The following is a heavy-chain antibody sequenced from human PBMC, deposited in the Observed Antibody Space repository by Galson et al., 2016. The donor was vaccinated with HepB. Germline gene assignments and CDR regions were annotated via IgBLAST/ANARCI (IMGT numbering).Heavy chain of an antibody. D-gene: IGHD4-11*01. CDR3: ASHVDYRNNVGNAFEV. CDR1: GYNFANYW. V-gene: IGHV5-51*03. CDR2: IYALDSNS. Sequence: QSGAEVKKPGESLKISCQGSGYNFANYWIGWVRQKPGEGLEWMAIIYALDSNSRYSPSFQGQVTISVDRSLNSAHLEGSSLKASDTAIYYCASHVDYRNNVGNAFEVWGQGTMISVSS. J-gene: IGHJ3*01.